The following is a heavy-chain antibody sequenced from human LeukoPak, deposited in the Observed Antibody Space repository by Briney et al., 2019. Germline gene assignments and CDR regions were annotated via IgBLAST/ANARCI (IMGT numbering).Heavy chain of an antibody. CDR3: AKDLTTVTTGDY. CDR1: GFTFSSYV. CDR2: ISYDGSNE. D-gene: IGHD4-17*01. V-gene: IGHV3-30*04. Sequence: GRSLRLSCAASGFTFSSYVMHWVRQAPGKGLEWVAIISYDGSNEYYADSVKGRFTISRDNSKNTLYLHMNGLRAEDTAVYYCAKDLTTVTTGDYWGQGTLVTVSS. J-gene: IGHJ4*02.